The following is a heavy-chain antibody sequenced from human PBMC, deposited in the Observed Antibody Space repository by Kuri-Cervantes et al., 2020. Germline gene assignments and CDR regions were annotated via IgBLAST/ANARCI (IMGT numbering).Heavy chain of an antibody. J-gene: IGHJ3*02. D-gene: IGHD5/OR15-5a*01. CDR2: IDWDDDK. CDR3: ALVSMDDAFDI. CDR1: GGSISSYY. V-gene: IGHV2-70*16. Sequence: TLSLTCTVSGGSISSYYWSWIRQPPGKALEWLARIDWDDDKFYSTSLKTRLTISKDTSKNQVVLTMTNMDPVDTATYYCALVSMDDAFDIWGQGTMVTVSS.